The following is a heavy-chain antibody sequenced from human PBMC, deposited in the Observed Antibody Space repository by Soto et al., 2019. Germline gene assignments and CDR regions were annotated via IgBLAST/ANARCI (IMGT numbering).Heavy chain of an antibody. J-gene: IGHJ5*02. CDR2: INGDGSSI. CDR3: AREIREVMGTIRWLEP. V-gene: IGHV3-74*01. D-gene: IGHD5-12*01. CDR1: GFTFTSHW. Sequence: LRLSCAASGFTFTSHWMHWVRQAPGKGPVWVSRINGDGSSIDYADSVKGRFTISRDNAKNTLYLQMNSLRAEDTAVYHCAREIREVMGTIRWLEPWGQGTLVIVCS.